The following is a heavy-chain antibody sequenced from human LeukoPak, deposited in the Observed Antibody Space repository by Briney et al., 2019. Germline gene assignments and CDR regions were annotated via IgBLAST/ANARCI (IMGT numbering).Heavy chain of an antibody. D-gene: IGHD2-15*01. CDR2: IDPDGSTT. J-gene: IGHJ3*02. CDR3: ARGSHPVGYCSGGSCYSFRSDAFDI. V-gene: IGHV3-74*01. CDR1: GVTLRRYW. Sequence: GGSLRLSCAASGVTLRRYWMHWVRQAPGRGLVWDSRIDPDGSTTTYADSVKGRFTISRENAKNTVYLQMNSLRAEDTAVYYCARGSHPVGYCSGGSCYSFRSDAFDIWGQGAMVTVSS.